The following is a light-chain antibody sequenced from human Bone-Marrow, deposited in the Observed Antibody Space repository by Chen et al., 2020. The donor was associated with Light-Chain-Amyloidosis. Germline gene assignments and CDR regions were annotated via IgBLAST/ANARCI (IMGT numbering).Light chain of an antibody. CDR1: SNNVGNEG. J-gene: IGLJ3*02. CDR2: RNH. V-gene: IGLV10-54*04. Sequence: QAGLTQPPSVSKALRQTATLTCTGNSNNVGNEGAVWLQQYQGHTPKILSYRNHKRPSGVSESFFAARTGNTDDLTVTVLQPGDEADYYCSAWDVSLRGWVFGGGTKLTVL. CDR3: SAWDVSLRGWV.